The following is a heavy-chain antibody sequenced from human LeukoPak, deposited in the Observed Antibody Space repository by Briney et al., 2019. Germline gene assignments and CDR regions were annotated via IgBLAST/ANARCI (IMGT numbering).Heavy chain of an antibody. J-gene: IGHJ4*02. CDR1: GGSISSGDYY. CDR2: IYYSGST. D-gene: IGHD3-9*01. CDR3: ARALVRYYDILTGYYYFDY. V-gene: IGHV4-30-4*01. Sequence: SQTLSLTCTVSGGSISSGDYYWSWIRQPPGKGLEWIGCIYYSGSTYYNPSLKSRVTISVDTSKNQFSLKLSSVTAADTAVYYCARALVRYYDILTGYYYFDYWGQGTLVTVSS.